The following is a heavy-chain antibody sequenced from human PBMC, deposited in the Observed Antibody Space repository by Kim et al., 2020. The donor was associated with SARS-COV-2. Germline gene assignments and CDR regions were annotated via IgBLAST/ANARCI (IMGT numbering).Heavy chain of an antibody. J-gene: IGHJ4*02. Sequence: GGSLRLSCAAFGFTFSSYWMHWVRQVPGKGLVWVSRINSDGSSTTYADSVKGRFTVSRDNAKNTLYLQMNSLRGEDTAVYYCARGRESQIYYFDYWGQGT. V-gene: IGHV3-74*01. CDR1: GFTFSSYW. CDR2: INSDGSST. CDR3: ARGRESQIYYFDY.